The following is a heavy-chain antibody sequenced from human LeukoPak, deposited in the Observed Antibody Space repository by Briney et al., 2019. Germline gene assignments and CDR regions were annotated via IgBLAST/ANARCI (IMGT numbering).Heavy chain of an antibody. CDR2: ISYDGSNK. V-gene: IGHV3-30*04. J-gene: IGHJ4*02. CDR1: GFTFSSYA. D-gene: IGHD6-6*01. Sequence: PGGSLRLSCAASGFTFSSYAMHWVRQAPGKGLEWVAVISYDGSNKYYADSVKGRFTISRDNSKNTLYLQMNSLRAEDTAVYYCARAQLVLYYFDYWDQGTLVTVSS. CDR3: ARAQLVLYYFDY.